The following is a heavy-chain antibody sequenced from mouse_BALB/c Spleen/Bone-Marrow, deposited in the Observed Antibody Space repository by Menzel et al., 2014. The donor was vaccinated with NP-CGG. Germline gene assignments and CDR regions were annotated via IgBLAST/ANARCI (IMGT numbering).Heavy chain of an antibody. Sequence: QVQLQQSGPELARPGSSVKISCKASDYEFTSYCMNWVKQRHGKGLEWIGQIYPGDGDTNYNGKFKGKATLTVDKSSSTAYMQVSRPTSEDSAVYFSARVYYSILDYWGQGTLVTVSS. J-gene: IGHJ4*01. D-gene: IGHD2-5*01. CDR2: IYPGDGDT. CDR3: ARVYYSILDY. V-gene: IGHV1-80*01. CDR1: DYEFTSYC.